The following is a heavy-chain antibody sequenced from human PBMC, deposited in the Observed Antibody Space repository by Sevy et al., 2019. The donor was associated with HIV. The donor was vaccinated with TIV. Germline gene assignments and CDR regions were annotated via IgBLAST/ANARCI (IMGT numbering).Heavy chain of an antibody. CDR2: IKSKTDGGTT. CDR3: TTDKRRDYDSSGYWGQGAFDI. CDR1: GFTFSNAW. Sequence: GGSLRLSCAASGFTFSNAWMSWVRQAPGKGLERVGRIKSKTDGGTTDYAAPVKGRFTISRDDSKNTLYLQMNSLKTEDTAVYYCTTDKRRDYDSSGYWGQGAFDIWGQGTMVTVSS. D-gene: IGHD3-22*01. V-gene: IGHV3-15*01. J-gene: IGHJ3*02.